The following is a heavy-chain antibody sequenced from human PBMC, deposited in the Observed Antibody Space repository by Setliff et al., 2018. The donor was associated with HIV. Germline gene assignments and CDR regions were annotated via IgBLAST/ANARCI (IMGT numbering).Heavy chain of an antibody. V-gene: IGHV4-59*01. J-gene: IGHJ4*02. D-gene: IGHD3-22*01. CDR2: TFDNGNT. Sequence: KPSETLSLTCSISGGSISFYYWNWLRQTPGKGLEWIAYTFDNGNTHYNPSLESRVTLSLDTSRNLFSLRLASVTAADTAVYYCARDPGDYHRKFDHWGQGALVTVSS. CDR1: GGSISFYY. CDR3: ARDPGDYHRKFDH.